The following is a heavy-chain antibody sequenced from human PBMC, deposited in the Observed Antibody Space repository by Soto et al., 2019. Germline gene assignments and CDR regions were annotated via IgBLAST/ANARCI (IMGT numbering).Heavy chain of an antibody. CDR2: LNPSSGST. CDR1: GYTSTSYY. J-gene: IGHJ6*02. V-gene: IGHV1-46*01. CDR3: ARGHCSRTGCPFSYYYGIDV. Sequence: QVQLVQSGAEVRKPGASVKVSCKASGYTSTSYYIHWVRQAPGQGLEWMGILNPSSGSTTYAQKFQGRVTMTRDTSTSTVYMELSSLRSEDTAVYYCARGHCSRTGCPFSYYYGIDVWGQGTTVTVSS. D-gene: IGHD2-2*01.